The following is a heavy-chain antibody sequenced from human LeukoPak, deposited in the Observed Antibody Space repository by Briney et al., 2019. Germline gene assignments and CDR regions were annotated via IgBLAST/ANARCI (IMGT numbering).Heavy chain of an antibody. CDR1: GFTVSSNY. Sequence: GGSLRLSCAASGFTVSSNYMSWVRQAPGKGLEWVSAISGSGGSTYYADSVKGRFTISRDNSKNTLYLQMNSLRAEDTAVYYCAKTARGPYYFDYWGQGTLVTVSS. D-gene: IGHD3-10*01. CDR3: AKTARGPYYFDY. CDR2: ISGSGGST. J-gene: IGHJ4*02. V-gene: IGHV3-23*01.